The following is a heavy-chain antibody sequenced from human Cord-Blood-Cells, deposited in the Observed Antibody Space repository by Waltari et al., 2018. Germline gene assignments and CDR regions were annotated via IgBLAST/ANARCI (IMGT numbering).Heavy chain of an antibody. CDR1: GFTFSSHP. CDR2: ISGSGGST. Sequence: EVQLLESGGGVVQRGGSLRLSCAASGFTFSSHPMSWVRRAPGKGLEWVSAISGSGGSTYYADSVKGRFTISRDNSKNTLYLQMNSLRAEDTAVYYCAKARLSRGWYYFDYWGQGTLVTVSS. D-gene: IGHD6-19*01. V-gene: IGHV3-23*01. CDR3: AKARLSRGWYYFDY. J-gene: IGHJ4*02.